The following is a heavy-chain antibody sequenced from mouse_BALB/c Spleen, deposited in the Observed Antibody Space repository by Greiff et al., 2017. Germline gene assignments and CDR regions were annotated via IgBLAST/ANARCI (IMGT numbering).Heavy chain of an antibody. CDR1: GFTFSSYG. D-gene: IGHD2-14*01. J-gene: IGHJ3*01. V-gene: IGHV5-6*01. CDR2: ISSGGSYT. Sequence: EVQVVESGGDLVKPGGSLKLSCAASGFTFSSYGMSWVRQTPDKRLEWVATISSGGSYTYYPDSVKGRFTISRDNAKNTLYLQMSSLKSEDTAMYYCARHRYDTAWFAYWGQGTLVTVSA. CDR3: ARHRYDTAWFAY.